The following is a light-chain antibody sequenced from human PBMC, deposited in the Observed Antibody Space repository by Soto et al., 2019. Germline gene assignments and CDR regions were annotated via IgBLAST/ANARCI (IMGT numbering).Light chain of an antibody. Sequence: IGLAQCPATLSVSPGERATLSCMSSQSVSSNLAWYQQKPGQAPRLLMYGASNRATGIPDKFSGGGSGTDFTLTISRLEPEDFAVYYCQHYGGSPPITFGQGTRLEIK. CDR2: GAS. CDR1: QSVSSN. J-gene: IGKJ5*01. CDR3: QHYGGSPPIT. V-gene: IGKV3-20*01.